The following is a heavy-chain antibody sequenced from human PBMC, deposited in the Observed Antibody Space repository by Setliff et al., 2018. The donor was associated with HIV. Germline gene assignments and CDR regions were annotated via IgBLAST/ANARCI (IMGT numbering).Heavy chain of an antibody. CDR1: GGTFSSYA. CDR3: AIEKDIVVVVAGAFDY. J-gene: IGHJ4*02. CDR2: IIPIFGTA. D-gene: IGHD2-15*01. V-gene: IGHV1-69*05. Sequence: ASVKVSCKASGGTFSSYAISWVRQAPGQGLEWMGGIIPIFGTANYAQKFQGRVTITTDESTSTAYMELSSLRSEDTAVYYCAIEKDIVVVVAGAFDYWGQGTLVTVTS.